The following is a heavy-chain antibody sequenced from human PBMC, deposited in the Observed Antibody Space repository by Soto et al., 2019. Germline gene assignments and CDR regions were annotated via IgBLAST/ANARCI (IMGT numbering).Heavy chain of an antibody. CDR3: ARMDSEGHLAPDY. CDR2: IFSNDEK. J-gene: IGHJ4*02. Sequence: QVTLTESGPVLVKPTETLTLTCTVSGFSLSNARMGVSWIRQPPGKALECLAHIFSNDEKPYSTSLKRRLTISTDTSKSQVVLTMTNMDPVDTDTYDCARMDSEGHLAPDYWGQGTLVTVSS. CDR1: GFSLSNARMG. V-gene: IGHV2-26*01.